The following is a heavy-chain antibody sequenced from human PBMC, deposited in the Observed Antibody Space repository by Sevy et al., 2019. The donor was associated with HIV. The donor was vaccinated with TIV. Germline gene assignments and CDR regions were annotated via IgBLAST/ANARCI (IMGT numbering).Heavy chain of an antibody. D-gene: IGHD2-8*01. J-gene: IGHJ4*02. V-gene: IGHV3-23*01. CDR1: GFTFSKYS. Sequence: GGSLRLSCSASGFTFSKYSIGWVRQPPGKGLEGGSTLSCWWGEINYADSGKGRFTISRDNSKSWVYLQMNNLGPEDTAVYYCAREGCTKPHDYWGQGTLVTVSS. CDR2: LSCWWGEI. CDR3: AREGCTKPHDY.